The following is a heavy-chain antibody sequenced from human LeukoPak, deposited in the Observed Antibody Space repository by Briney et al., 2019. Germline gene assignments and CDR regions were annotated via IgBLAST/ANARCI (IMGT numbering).Heavy chain of an antibody. V-gene: IGHV3-23*01. CDR2: ISGSGGST. Sequence: GGSLRVSCAASGFTSSSYAMSWVRQAPGNGLEWVSAISGSGGSTYYADSVKGRFTISRDNSKNTLYLQMNSLRAEDTAVYYCARDQWLDAFDIWGQGTMVTVSS. J-gene: IGHJ3*02. D-gene: IGHD6-19*01. CDR3: ARDQWLDAFDI. CDR1: GFTSSSYA.